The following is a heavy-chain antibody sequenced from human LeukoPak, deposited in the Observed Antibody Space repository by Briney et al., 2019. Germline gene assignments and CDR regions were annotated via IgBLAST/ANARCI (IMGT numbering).Heavy chain of an antibody. CDR1: GFSFSNYR. CDR2: TNEHGTII. Sequence: GGSLRLSCAASGFSFSNYRLHWVRHAPGEGLVWVSRTNEHGTIINYADSVKGRFTISRDNAKNTLYLQMSSLRTEDSALYYCVVDLSGSADYWGQGTLVTVSS. CDR3: VVDLSGSADY. V-gene: IGHV3-74*01. J-gene: IGHJ4*02. D-gene: IGHD3-10*01.